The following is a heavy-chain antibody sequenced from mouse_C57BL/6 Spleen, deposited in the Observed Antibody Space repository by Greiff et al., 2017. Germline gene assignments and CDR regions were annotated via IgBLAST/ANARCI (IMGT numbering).Heavy chain of an antibody. J-gene: IGHJ4*01. CDR3: ARQNGYYAMDD. CDR2: ISSGSSTI. CDR1: GFTFSDYG. V-gene: IGHV5-17*01. Sequence: EVKLVESGGGLVKPGGSLKLSCAASGFTFSDYGMHWVRQAPEKGLEWVAYISSGSSTIYYADTVKGRFTISRDNAKNTLFLQMTSLRSEDTAMYYCARQNGYYAMDDWGQGTSVTVS.